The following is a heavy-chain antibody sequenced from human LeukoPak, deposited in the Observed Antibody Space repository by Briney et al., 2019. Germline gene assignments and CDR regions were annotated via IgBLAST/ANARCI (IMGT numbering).Heavy chain of an antibody. J-gene: IGHJ4*02. CDR2: INPNSGGT. CDR3: ARTDSSSWGDY. Sequence: ASVKVSCKASGYTFTSHYMHWVRQAPGQGLEWMGWINPNSGGTNYAQKFQGRVTMTRDTSISTAYMELSRLRSDDTAVYYCARTDSSSWGDYWGQGTLVTVSS. CDR1: GYTFTSHY. D-gene: IGHD6-13*01. V-gene: IGHV1-2*02.